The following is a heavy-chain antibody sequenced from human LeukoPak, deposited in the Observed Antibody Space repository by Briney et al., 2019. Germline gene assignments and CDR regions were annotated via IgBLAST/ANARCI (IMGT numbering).Heavy chain of an antibody. V-gene: IGHV4-30-4*01. CDR1: GGSISSGDYY. Sequence: SQTLSLTCTVSGGSISSGDYYWSWIRQPPGKGLEWIGYIYYSGSTYYNPSLKSRVTISVDTSKNQFSLKLSSVTAADTAVYYCARAYYYGSGSYGLDYWGQGTLVTVSS. CDR2: IYYSGST. CDR3: ARAYYYGSGSYGLDY. J-gene: IGHJ4*02. D-gene: IGHD3-10*01.